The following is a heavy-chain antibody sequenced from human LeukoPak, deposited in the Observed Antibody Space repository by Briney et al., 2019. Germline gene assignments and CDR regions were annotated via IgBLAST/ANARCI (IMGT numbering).Heavy chain of an antibody. J-gene: IGHJ4*02. V-gene: IGHV3-66*01. CDR1: GFTVSSNY. Sequence: GGSLRLSCAASGFTVSSNYMNWVRQAPGKGLEWVSVLYTDGTTYYADSVKGRFTISRDNSKNTLSLQMNSLGAEDTAVYYCARVSPESSGYPRGYFDYWGQGTLVTASS. D-gene: IGHD3-22*01. CDR2: LYTDGTT. CDR3: ARVSPESSGYPRGYFDY.